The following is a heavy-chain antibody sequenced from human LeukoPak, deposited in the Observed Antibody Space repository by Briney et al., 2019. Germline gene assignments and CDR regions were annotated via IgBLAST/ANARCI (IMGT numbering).Heavy chain of an antibody. D-gene: IGHD4-17*01. CDR1: GFTFSDYY. J-gene: IGHJ6*02. CDR3: ARFATSTVTTFTYYYYGMDV. V-gene: IGHV3-11*01. Sequence: PGGSLRLPCAASGFTFSDYYMSWIRQAPGKGLEWVSYISSSGSTIYYADPVKGRFTISRDNAKNSLYLQMNSLRAEDTAVYYCARFATSTVTTFTYYYYGMDVWGQGTTVTVSS. CDR2: ISSSGSTI.